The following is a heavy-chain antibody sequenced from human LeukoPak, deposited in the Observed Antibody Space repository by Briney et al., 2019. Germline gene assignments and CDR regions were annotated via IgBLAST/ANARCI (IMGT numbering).Heavy chain of an antibody. J-gene: IGHJ4*02. D-gene: IGHD6-13*01. Sequence: ASVKVSCKTSGFTFTSYGISWMRQAPGQGLEWMAWISANNGDTHYAQRLQGRVTLPTDTSTGTAYMEVRSLGSDDTAVYYCARKGMGNPLDFWGQGTLVTVSS. CDR2: ISANNGDT. CDR1: GFTFTSYG. CDR3: ARKGMGNPLDF. V-gene: IGHV1-18*04.